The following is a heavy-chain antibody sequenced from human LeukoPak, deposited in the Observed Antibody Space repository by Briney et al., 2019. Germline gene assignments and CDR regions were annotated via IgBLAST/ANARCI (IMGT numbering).Heavy chain of an antibody. V-gene: IGHV3-9*01. D-gene: IGHD5-18*01. CDR3: AKDKGTGYSYGRDWYFDL. J-gene: IGHJ2*01. Sequence: GGSLRLSCAASGFTFDDFAMHWVRQAPGKGLEWVSGISWNSGSIGYADSVKGRFTISRDNAKNSLYLQMNSLRAEDTALYYCAKDKGTGYSYGRDWYFDLWGRGTLVTVSS. CDR2: ISWNSGSI. CDR1: GFTFDDFA.